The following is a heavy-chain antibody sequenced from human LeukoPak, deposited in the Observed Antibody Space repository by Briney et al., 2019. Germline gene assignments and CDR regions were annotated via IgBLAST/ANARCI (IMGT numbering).Heavy chain of an antibody. J-gene: IGHJ5*02. CDR2: IIPIFGTA. V-gene: IGHV1-69*06. D-gene: IGHD6-13*01. CDR1: GGTFSSYA. CDR3: AVGIGIAAAYYNWFDP. Sequence: ASVKVSCKASGGTFSSYAISWVRQAPGQGLEWMGGIIPIFGTANYAQKFQGRVTITADKSTSTAYMELSSLRSEDTAVYYCAVGIGIAAAYYNWFDPWGQGTLVTVSS.